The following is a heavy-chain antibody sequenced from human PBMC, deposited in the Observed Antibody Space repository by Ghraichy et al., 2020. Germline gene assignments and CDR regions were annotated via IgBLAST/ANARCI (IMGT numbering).Heavy chain of an antibody. Sequence: SETLSLTCAVFGGSTSSGGYSWSWIRQPPGKGLEWIGYIYHSGSTYYNPSLKSRVTISVDRSKNQFSLKLSSVTAADTAVYYCARGGDYGEYFQHWGQGTRVTVSS. CDR2: IYHSGST. V-gene: IGHV4-30-2*01. D-gene: IGHD4-17*01. CDR3: ARGGDYGEYFQH. J-gene: IGHJ1*01. CDR1: GGSTSSGGYS.